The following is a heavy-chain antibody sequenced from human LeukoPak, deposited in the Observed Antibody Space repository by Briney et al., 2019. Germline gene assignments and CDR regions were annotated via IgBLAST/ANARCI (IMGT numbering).Heavy chain of an antibody. CDR2: IGTSTTTI. CDR1: GFTFSSYS. D-gene: IGHD6-25*01. V-gene: IGHV3-48*01. CDR3: ARFAAGGSYYYYMDV. Sequence: GGSLRLSCAASGFTFSSYSMNWVRQAPGKGLEWVSNIGTSTTTIYYADSVKGRFTISRDNAKNSLYLQMNSLRADDTAVYYCARFAAGGSYYYYMDVWGKGTTVTVSS. J-gene: IGHJ6*03.